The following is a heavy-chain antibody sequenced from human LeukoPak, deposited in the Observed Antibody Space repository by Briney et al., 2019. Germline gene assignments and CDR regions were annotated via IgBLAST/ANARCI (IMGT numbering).Heavy chain of an antibody. CDR1: GFTFSSYA. D-gene: IGHD3-3*01. Sequence: GGSLRLSCAASGFTFSSYAMHWVRQAPGKGLEWVAVISYDGSNKYYADSVKGRFTISRDNSKNTLYLQMNSLRAEDTAVYYCARAPPRTIPDYWGQGTLVTVSS. J-gene: IGHJ4*02. CDR2: ISYDGSNK. CDR3: ARAPPRTIPDY. V-gene: IGHV3-30-3*01.